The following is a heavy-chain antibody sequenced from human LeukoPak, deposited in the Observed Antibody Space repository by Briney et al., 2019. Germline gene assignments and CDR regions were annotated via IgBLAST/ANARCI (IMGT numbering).Heavy chain of an antibody. CDR3: ARSPGVLNWFDP. CDR1: GGSISSYY. Sequence: SETLSLTCTVSGGSISSYYWSWIRQPPGKGLEWIGHIYYSGSTNYNPSLKSRVTISVDTSKNQFSLKLSSVTAADTAVYYCARSPGVLNWFDPWGQGTLVTVSS. CDR2: IYYSGST. J-gene: IGHJ5*02. D-gene: IGHD7-27*01. V-gene: IGHV4-59*01.